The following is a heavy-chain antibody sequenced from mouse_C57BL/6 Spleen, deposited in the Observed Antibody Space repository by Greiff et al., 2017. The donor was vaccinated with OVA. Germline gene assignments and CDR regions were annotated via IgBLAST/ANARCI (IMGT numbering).Heavy chain of an antibody. Sequence: VQLQQSVAELVRPGASVKLSCTASGFNIKNTYMHWVKQRPEQGLEWIGRIDPANGNTKYAQKFKGKATITVDKSSNTALLQLRRLTSEDTAIYYCARRGGYWYFDVWGTGTTVTVSS. V-gene: IGHV14-3*01. CDR3: ARRGGYWYFDV. CDR1: GFNIKNTY. J-gene: IGHJ1*03. CDR2: IDPANGNT.